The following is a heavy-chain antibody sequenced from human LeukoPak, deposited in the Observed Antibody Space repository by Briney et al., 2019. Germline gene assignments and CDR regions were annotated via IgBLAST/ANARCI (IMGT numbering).Heavy chain of an antibody. CDR3: AKDLIVVVVAAKSPAFDI. J-gene: IGHJ3*02. V-gene: IGHV3-48*03. Sequence: PGGSLRLSCAASGFTFSSYEMNWVRQAPGKGLEWVSYISSSGSTIYYADSVKGRFTISRDNSKNTLYLQMNSLRAEDTAVYYCAKDLIVVVVAAKSPAFDIWGQGTMVTVSS. CDR1: GFTFSSYE. D-gene: IGHD2-15*01. CDR2: ISSSGSTI.